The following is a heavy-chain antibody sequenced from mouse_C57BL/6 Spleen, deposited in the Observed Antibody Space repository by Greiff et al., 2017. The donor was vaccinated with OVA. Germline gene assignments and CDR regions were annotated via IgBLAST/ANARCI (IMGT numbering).Heavy chain of an antibody. CDR1: GYTFTSYT. D-gene: IGHD3-1*01. CDR2: INPSSGYT. J-gene: IGHJ2*01. CDR3: ASSGGSFDY. V-gene: IGHV1-4*01. Sequence: VQLQQSGAELARPGASVKMSCKASGYTFTSYTLHWVKQRPGQGLEWIGYINPSSGYTKYNQKFKDKATLTADKSSSTAYMQLSSLTSEDSAVYSCASSGGSFDYWGQGTTLTVSS.